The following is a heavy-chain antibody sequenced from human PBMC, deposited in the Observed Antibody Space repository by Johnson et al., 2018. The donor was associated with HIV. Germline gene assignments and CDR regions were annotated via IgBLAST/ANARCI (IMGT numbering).Heavy chain of an antibody. J-gene: IGHJ3*02. Sequence: QVQLVESGGGVVQPGRSLRLSCAASGFTFSSYAMHWVRQAPGKGLEWVAVISYDGSNKYYADSVKGRFTISRDNAKNTLYLQMNSPTIDDTAVYYCAKDPRYKYGGAFDIWGQGTMVTVSS. CDR3: AKDPRYKYGGAFDI. CDR1: GFTFSSYA. V-gene: IGHV3-30*04. D-gene: IGHD3-16*01. CDR2: ISYDGSNK.